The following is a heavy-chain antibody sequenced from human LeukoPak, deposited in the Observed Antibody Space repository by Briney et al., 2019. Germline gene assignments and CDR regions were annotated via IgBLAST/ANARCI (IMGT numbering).Heavy chain of an antibody. J-gene: IGHJ4*02. D-gene: IGHD4-23*01. CDR1: GFTFTSIA. CDR3: AKRSDYGSNGNYFDS. V-gene: IGHV3-23*01. Sequence: PGGSLRLSCAASGFTFTSIAMTWVRQAPGKGLEWVSTIRGTGDSTHYADSVKGRFIISRDKSKNTLYLQMKSMRAEDTALYYCAKRSDYGSNGNYFDSWGQGTPVTVSS. CDR2: IRGTGDST.